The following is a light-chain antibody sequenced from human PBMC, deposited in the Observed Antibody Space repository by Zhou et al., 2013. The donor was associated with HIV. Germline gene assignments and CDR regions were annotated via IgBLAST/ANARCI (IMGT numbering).Light chain of an antibody. J-gene: IGKJ1*01. V-gene: IGKV3-20*01. CDR2: GAS. Sequence: EVVLTQSPGTLSLSPGERATLSCRASQSVSSRYLAWYQQKPGQAPRVLIYGASNRATGIPDRFSGSGSGTDFTLTISGLEPEDFALYYCQQYAISPRTFGQGPRWKSN. CDR3: QQYAISPRT. CDR1: QSVSSRY.